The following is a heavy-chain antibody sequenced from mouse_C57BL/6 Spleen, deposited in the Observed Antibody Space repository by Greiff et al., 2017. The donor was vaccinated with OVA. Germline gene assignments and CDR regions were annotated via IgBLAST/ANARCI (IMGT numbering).Heavy chain of an antibody. D-gene: IGHD2-5*01. CDR1: GFNIKNTY. Sequence: VQLQQSVAELVRPGASVKLSCTASGFNIKNTYMHWVKQRPEQGLEWIGRIAPANGNTKYAPKFQGQATITADTSSNTAYLQLSSLTSEDTAIYYCASSSYYSNSYFDYWGQGTTLTVSS. CDR3: ASSSYYSNSYFDY. CDR2: IAPANGNT. J-gene: IGHJ2*01. V-gene: IGHV14-3*01.